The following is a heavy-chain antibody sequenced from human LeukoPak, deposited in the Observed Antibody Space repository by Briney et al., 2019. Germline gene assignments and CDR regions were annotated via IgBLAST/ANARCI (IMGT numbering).Heavy chain of an antibody. Sequence: GGSLRLSCAASGFTFSSYSMNWARQAPGKGLEWVSSISSSSSYIYYADSVKGRFTISRDNAKNSLYLQMNSLRAEDTAVYYCARDIPFYTLGGVIGINYYYYGMDVWGQGTTVTVSS. V-gene: IGHV3-21*01. CDR2: ISSSSSYI. D-gene: IGHD3-16*02. J-gene: IGHJ6*02. CDR1: GFTFSSYS. CDR3: ARDIPFYTLGGVIGINYYYYGMDV.